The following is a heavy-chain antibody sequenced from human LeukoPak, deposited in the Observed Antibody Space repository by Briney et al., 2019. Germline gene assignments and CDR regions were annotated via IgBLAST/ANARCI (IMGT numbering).Heavy chain of an antibody. D-gene: IGHD6-6*01. CDR1: GYTFTNYG. J-gene: IGHJ3*02. CDR3: AKAGSSEAFDI. V-gene: IGHV1-18*01. CDR2: ISAYNGDT. Sequence: GASVKVSCKASGYTFTNYGINWVRQAPGQGLEWVGWISAYNGDTIYAQRLQGRDTMTTDTSTSTAYMELRSLRSDDTAVYYCAKAGSSEAFDIWGQGTMVTVSS.